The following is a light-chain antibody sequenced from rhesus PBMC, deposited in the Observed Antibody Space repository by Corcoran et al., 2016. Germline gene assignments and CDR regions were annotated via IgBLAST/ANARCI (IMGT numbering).Light chain of an antibody. CDR1: QSLLYSSNNKHY. Sequence: DIVMTQSPDSLAVSLGARVTINCKSSQSLLYSSNNKHYLAWYQQKPGQAPKLLIYLASTRESGVPNRFSGSGAGTDFTLTISGLQSEDVAVYYCQQYYSTPYSFGQGTKVEIK. V-gene: IGKV4-1*01. CDR3: QQYYSTPYS. J-gene: IGKJ2*01. CDR2: LAS.